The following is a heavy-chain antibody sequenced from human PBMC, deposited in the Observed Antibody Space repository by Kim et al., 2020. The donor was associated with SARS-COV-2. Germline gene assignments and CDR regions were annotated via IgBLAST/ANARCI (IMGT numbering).Heavy chain of an antibody. CDR3: ARKSSSWYVDWYFDL. V-gene: IGHV7-4-1*02. J-gene: IGHJ2*01. D-gene: IGHD6-13*01. Sequence: QRFTGRFVISLDTSVSTAYLQISSLTAEDTAVYYCARKSSSWYVDWYFDLWGRGTLVTVSS.